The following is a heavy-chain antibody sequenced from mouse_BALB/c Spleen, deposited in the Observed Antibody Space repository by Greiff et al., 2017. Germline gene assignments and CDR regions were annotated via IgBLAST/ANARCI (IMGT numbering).Heavy chain of an antibody. CDR2: IWAGGST. V-gene: IGHV2-9*02. CDR1: GFSLTSYG. CDR3: AKDGYYDYYAMDY. J-gene: IGHJ4*01. Sequence: VNLVESGPGLVAPSQSLSITCTVSGFSLTSYGVHWVRQPPGKGLEWLGVIWAGGSTNYNSALMSRLSISKDNSKSQVFLKMNSLQTDDTAMYYCAKDGYYDYYAMDYWGQGTSVTVSS. D-gene: IGHD2-3*01.